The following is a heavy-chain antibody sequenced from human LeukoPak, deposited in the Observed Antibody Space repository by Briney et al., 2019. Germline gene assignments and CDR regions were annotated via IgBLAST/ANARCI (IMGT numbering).Heavy chain of an antibody. CDR3: ARGDIAVAGYYYYYGMDV. CDR1: GGTFSSYA. CDR2: IIPIFGTA. Sequence: ASVKVSCKASGGTFSSYAISWVRQAPGRGLEWMGGIIPIFGTANYAQKFQGRVTITADESTSTAYMELSSLRSEDTAVYYCARGDIAVAGYYYYYGMDVWGQGTTVTVSS. J-gene: IGHJ6*02. V-gene: IGHV1-69*13. D-gene: IGHD6-19*01.